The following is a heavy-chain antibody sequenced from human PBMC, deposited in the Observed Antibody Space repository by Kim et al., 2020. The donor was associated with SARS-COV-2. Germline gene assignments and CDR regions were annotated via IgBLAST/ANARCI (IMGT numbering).Heavy chain of an antibody. J-gene: IGHJ5*02. CDR3: ARGVSSAWTLRAWFDP. V-gene: IGHV4-4*02. CDR1: GASISSSSC. D-gene: IGHD3-22*01. CDR2: VDHSGTT. Sequence: SETLSLTCVVSGASISSSSCWSWVRQPPGKGLEWIGEVDHSGTTSYNVSLKNRVSILVDKSKNQFSLRLTSVSAAATAVYYCARGVSSAWTLRAWFDPWGQGTLVTV.